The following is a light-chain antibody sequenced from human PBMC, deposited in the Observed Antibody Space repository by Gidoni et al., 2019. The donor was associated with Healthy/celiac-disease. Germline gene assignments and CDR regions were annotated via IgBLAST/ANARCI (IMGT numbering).Light chain of an antibody. Sequence: SYSLTQPPSFSFSPGQTASITCSGDKLGDKYACWYQQQPGQSPVLVIYQDSKRPSGIPERFSGSNSGNTATLTISGTQAMDEADYYCQAWDSSTVVFGGGTKLTVL. V-gene: IGLV3-1*01. J-gene: IGLJ2*01. CDR3: QAWDSSTVV. CDR1: KLGDKY. CDR2: QDS.